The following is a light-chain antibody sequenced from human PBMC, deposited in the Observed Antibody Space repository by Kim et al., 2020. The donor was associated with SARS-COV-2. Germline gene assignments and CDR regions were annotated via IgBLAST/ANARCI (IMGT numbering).Light chain of an antibody. V-gene: IGKV1-33*01. Sequence: DIQMTQSPSSLSASVGDRVTITCQASQDISNYLNWYQQKPGKAPKFLIYDASNLETGVPSRFSGSGSGTDFTFTISSLQPEDIATYYCQQYDNLPRWTFGPGTKVDIK. CDR1: QDISNY. J-gene: IGKJ3*01. CDR2: DAS. CDR3: QQYDNLPRWT.